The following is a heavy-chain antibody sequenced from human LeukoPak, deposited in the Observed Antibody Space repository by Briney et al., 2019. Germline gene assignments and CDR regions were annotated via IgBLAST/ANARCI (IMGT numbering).Heavy chain of an antibody. CDR1: GGSISSSSYY. J-gene: IGHJ6*02. CDR2: IYYSGST. V-gene: IGHV4-39*01. CDR3: AIQRLDGTDV. Sequence: SETLSLTCTVSGGSISSSSYYWGWIRQPPGKGLEWIGSIYYSGSTYYNASLKSRVTTSVDTSKNQFSLKLTSVTAADTAVYYCAIQRLDGTDVWGQGITVTVSS. D-gene: IGHD6-19*01.